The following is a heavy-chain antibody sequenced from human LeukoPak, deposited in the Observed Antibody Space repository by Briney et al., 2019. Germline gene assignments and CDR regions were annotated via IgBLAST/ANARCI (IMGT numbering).Heavy chain of an antibody. CDR2: INPYNGGT. J-gene: IGHJ6*03. CDR3: ARDPRYYYYMDV. Sequence: GASVKVSCKASGYTFTSYGISWVRQAPGQGLEWMGWINPYNGGTNYAQKFQGRVTMTRDMSISTAYMELSRLRSDDTAVYYCARDPRYYYYMDVWGKGTTVTVSS. CDR1: GYTFTSYG. V-gene: IGHV1-2*02.